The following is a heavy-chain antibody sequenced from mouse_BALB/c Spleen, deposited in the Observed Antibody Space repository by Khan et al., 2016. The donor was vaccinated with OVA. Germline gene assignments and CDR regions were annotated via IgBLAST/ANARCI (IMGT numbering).Heavy chain of an antibody. D-gene: IGHD4-1*01. V-gene: IGHV5-6*01. J-gene: IGHJ3*01. CDR1: GFTFSPYS. CDR3: STHLTGSFAY. CDR2: ISSDGDYT. Sequence: EVELVESGGDLVKSGGSLKLSCAASGFTFSPYSMSWVRQTPDKRLEWVATISSDGDYTYYPDRVKGRFNLTRDKAKNTLYLQMSSLKSEDTAIYYCSTHLTGSFAYWGEGTLVTVSA.